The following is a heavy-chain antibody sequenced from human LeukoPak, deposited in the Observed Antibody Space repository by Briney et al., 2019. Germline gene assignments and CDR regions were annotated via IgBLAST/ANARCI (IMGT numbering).Heavy chain of an antibody. CDR3: AGRACSNGVCHFDY. V-gene: IGHV3-21*01. D-gene: IGHD2-8*01. CDR2: ISIDNII. J-gene: IGHJ4*02. CDR1: GFTFRTYS. Sequence: GGSLRLSCAASGFTFRTYSMNWVRQAPGKGLEWVSSISIDNIIYYADSVKGRFTISRDNAKNSLYLQLNSLRAEDTAVYYCAGRACSNGVCHFDYWGQGTLVTVSS.